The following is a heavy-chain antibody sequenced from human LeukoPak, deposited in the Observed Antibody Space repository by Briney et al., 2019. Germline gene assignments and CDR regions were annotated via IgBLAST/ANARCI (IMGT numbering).Heavy chain of an antibody. V-gene: IGHV3-23*01. CDR1: GFAFGTYA. CDR3: AKDGGWKDGPSGTSDY. D-gene: IGHD1-1*01. CDR2: ISAYGQAT. J-gene: IGHJ4*02. Sequence: PGGPQRLSCAGSGFAFGTYAMSWVRQARGMGLEGVSSISAYGQATYNADSVKGQFTISRDNSKNTLYLQMNSLRAEDTAVYYCAKDGGWKDGPSGTSDYWGQGTLVSVSS.